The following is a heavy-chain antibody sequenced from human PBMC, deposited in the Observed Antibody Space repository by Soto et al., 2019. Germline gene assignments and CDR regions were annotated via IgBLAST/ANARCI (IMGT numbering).Heavy chain of an antibody. CDR2: ISTSIGAT. CDR1: GFAFSNYA. V-gene: IGHV3-23*01. Sequence: GGSLRLSCAASGFAFSNYAMGWVRQAPGKGLEWVSSISTSIGATYYADSVKGRFTISRDDSKNTLYLQMNSLRAEDSAVYYCAKDRTVAARNFDYWGQGTQVTVSS. J-gene: IGHJ4*02. D-gene: IGHD6-6*01. CDR3: AKDRTVAARNFDY.